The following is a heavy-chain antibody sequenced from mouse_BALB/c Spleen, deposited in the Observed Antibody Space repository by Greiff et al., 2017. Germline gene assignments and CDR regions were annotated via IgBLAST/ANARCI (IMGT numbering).Heavy chain of an antibody. Sequence: EVQVVESGGGLVKPGGSLKLSCAASGFTFSSYAMSWVRQSPEKRLEWVAEISSGGSYTYYPDTVTGRFTISRDNAKHTLYLEMSSLRSEDTAMYYCAREGGDYDYAMDYWGQGTSVTVSS. CDR3: AREGGDYDYAMDY. D-gene: IGHD2-13*01. CDR1: GFTFSSYA. V-gene: IGHV5-9-4*01. J-gene: IGHJ4*01. CDR2: ISSGGSYT.